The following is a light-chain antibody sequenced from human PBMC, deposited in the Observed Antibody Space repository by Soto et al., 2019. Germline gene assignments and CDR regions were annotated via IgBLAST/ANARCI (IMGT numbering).Light chain of an antibody. V-gene: IGLV1-40*01. CDR3: QSYDSSLSVDVV. Sequence: QAVVTQPPSVSGAPGQRVTISCTGSSSNIGAGYDVHWYQQLPGTAPKLLIYGNSNRPSGVPDRFSGSKSGTSASLSITGLQAEDEADYYCQSYDSSLSVDVVFGGVTKLTVL. J-gene: IGLJ2*01. CDR1: SSNIGAGYD. CDR2: GNS.